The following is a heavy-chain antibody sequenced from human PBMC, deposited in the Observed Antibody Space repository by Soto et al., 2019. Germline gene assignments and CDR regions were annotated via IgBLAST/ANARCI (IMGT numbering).Heavy chain of an antibody. CDR1: GYNFNQYY. D-gene: IGHD4-17*01. CDR2: INLRGGTT. V-gene: IGHV1-46*02. CDR3: ARGPDDSDVPRWDY. Sequence: QVQLMQSGAEVWKPWASVSLSCETSGYNFNQYYIHWVRQAPGQGLEWMGIINLRGGTTEYAHKFRGRVTVNGDTSTSTAYMELRSLRSEDTAIYFCARGPDDSDVPRWDYWGQGTLVTVSS. J-gene: IGHJ4*02.